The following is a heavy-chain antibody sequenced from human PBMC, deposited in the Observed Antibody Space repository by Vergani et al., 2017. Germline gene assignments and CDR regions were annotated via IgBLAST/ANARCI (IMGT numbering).Heavy chain of an antibody. CDR3: ARSLRGVTSPFDY. J-gene: IGHJ4*02. Sequence: EVQLVESGGGLVQPGGSLRLSCAASGFTFSSYWMSWVRQAPGKGLEWVSSISSSSSYIYYADSVKGRFTISRDNAKNSLYLQMNSLRAEDTALYYCARSLRGVTSPFDYWGQGTLVTVSS. V-gene: IGHV3-21*01. CDR1: GFTFSSYW. D-gene: IGHD4-17*01. CDR2: ISSSSSYI.